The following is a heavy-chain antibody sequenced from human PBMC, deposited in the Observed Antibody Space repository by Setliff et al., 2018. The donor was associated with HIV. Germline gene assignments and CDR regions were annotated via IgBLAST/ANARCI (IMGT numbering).Heavy chain of an antibody. CDR3: AKGGTMTGRDHYYMDV. J-gene: IGHJ6*03. CDR2: ISPYSDMR. D-gene: IGHD3-9*01. Sequence: GGSLRLSCAASGFTFSSYWMHWVRQAPGKGLEWVSSISPYSDMRDYMDSVKGRFIISRDNAMNSLYLEMNSRTIDDTAFYYCAKGGTMTGRDHYYMDVWGKGTTVTVSS. CDR1: GFTFSSYW. V-gene: IGHV3-74*01.